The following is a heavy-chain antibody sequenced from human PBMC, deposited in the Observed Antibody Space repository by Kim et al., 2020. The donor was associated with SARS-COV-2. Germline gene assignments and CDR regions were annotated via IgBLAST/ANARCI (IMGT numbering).Heavy chain of an antibody. J-gene: IGHJ4*02. D-gene: IGHD3-16*01. V-gene: IGHV3-7*01. CDR3: ARGGRADS. CDR2: GKNK. Sequence: GKNKNYVDSVKGRFTISRDNAKNSLYLQMNSLRVEDTALYYCARGGRADSWGQGTLVTVS.